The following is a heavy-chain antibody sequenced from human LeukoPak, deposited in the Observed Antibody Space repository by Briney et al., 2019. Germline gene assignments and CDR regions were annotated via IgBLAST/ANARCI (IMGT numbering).Heavy chain of an antibody. D-gene: IGHD2-2*01. CDR1: GFTFSSYA. CDR3: AKHFFERREYRTTALFHN. V-gene: IGHV3-23*01. Sequence: GGSLRLSCAASGFTFSSYAMSWVRQAPGKGLEWVSAISGNGDTTHYADSVEGRFTISRDTSKNTLYLQMNSLRADDTAIYYCAKHFFERREYRTTALFHNWGQGTLVTVSS. J-gene: IGHJ4*02. CDR2: ISGNGDTT.